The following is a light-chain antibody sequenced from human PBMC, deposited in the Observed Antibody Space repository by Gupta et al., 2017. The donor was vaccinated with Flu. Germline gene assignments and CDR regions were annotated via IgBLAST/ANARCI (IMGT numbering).Light chain of an antibody. CDR3: QQSDSIPRT. J-gene: IGKJ2*01. V-gene: IGKV1-39*01. CDR1: QSISLY. CDR2: TAS. Sequence: DIQLTQSPSSLSASVGDRVTITCRASQSISLYLHWYQQKPGKAPNLLIYTASSVQSGVPSRFSGSGSGTDFTLTISRLQPEDFATYYCQQSDSIPRTFGQGTKLDMK.